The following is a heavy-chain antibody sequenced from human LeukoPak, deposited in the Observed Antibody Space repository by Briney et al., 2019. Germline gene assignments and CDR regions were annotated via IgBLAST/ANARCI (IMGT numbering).Heavy chain of an antibody. Sequence: PSETLSLTCAVYGGSFSGYYWSWIRQPPGTGLEWIAEINNSGTTNYNPSLKGRVTISIDTSKNQFSLKLSSVTAADTAVHYCASSRGYTSGLWYYYMDVWGKGTTVTVSS. V-gene: IGHV4-34*01. CDR1: GGSFSGYY. CDR2: INNSGTT. J-gene: IGHJ6*03. D-gene: IGHD6-25*01. CDR3: ASSRGYTSGLWYYYMDV.